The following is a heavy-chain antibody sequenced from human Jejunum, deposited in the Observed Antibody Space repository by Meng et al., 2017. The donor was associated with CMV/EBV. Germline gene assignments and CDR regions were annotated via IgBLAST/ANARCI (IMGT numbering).Heavy chain of an antibody. J-gene: IGHJ4*02. CDR3: ARDNDGSSHYSQFDY. Sequence: SGFPLNSYGIHWVRQFPGKGLEWVAVLWYDGSRKYFADSVQGRFSISRDDSKNTVYLQMNSLRAEDTAVYYCARDNDGSSHYSQFDYWGQGTLVTVSP. D-gene: IGHD3-22*01. V-gene: IGHV3-33*01. CDR2: LWYDGSRK. CDR1: GFPLNSYG.